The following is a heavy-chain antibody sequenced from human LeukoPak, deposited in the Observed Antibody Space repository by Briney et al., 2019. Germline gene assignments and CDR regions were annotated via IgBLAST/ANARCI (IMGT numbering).Heavy chain of an antibody. CDR3: ARGISGEFDY. J-gene: IGHJ4*02. V-gene: IGHV4-61*02. CDR1: GGFISSGSYY. Sequence: SQTLSLTCTFSGGFISSGSYYWSSIRQPAGKGLEWVGRIYTRGSINYNPSLKSRVTISVDTSKNQFSLKLSSVTAADTAVDYCARGISGEFDYWGQGTLVTVSS. CDR2: IYTRGSI. D-gene: IGHD6-19*01.